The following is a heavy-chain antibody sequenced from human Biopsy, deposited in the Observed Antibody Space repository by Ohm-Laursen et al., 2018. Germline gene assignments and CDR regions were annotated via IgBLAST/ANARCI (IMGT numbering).Heavy chain of an antibody. CDR1: GYTLTELS. J-gene: IGHJ4*02. CDR2: FAPENGKT. Sequence: ASVKVSCKVSGYTLTELSMHWVRQAPGKGLEWMGGFAPENGKTVYAQNFQARVSMTEDTSTDTAFMELRSLRSEDTAVYYCAADINVWNVNYWGQGTQVTVSS. D-gene: IGHD1-1*01. CDR3: AADINVWNVNY. V-gene: IGHV1-24*01.